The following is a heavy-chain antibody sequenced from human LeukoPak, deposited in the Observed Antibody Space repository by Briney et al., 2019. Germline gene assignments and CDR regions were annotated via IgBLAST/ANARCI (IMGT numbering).Heavy chain of an antibody. CDR1: GYTFTSYA. CDR2: ISTYNGKT. CDR3: ARVWVHCSGGSCYSVVASPFDY. V-gene: IGHV1-18*01. J-gene: IGHJ4*02. D-gene: IGHD2-15*01. Sequence: ASVKVSCKASGYTFTSYAISWVRQAPGQGLEWMGWISTYNGKTNYAQNLQGRVTMTTDTSTSTAYMELRSLRSDDTAVYYCARVWVHCSGGSCYSVVASPFDYWGQGTLVTVSS.